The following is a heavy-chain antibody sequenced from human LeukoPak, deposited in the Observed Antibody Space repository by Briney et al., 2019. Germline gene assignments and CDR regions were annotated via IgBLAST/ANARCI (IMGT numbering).Heavy chain of an antibody. V-gene: IGHV3-53*01. CDR3: ARDLGGVAGIFDY. D-gene: IGHD6-19*01. CDR2: VYIGGTT. Sequence: GGSLRLSCAVSGLTVSSNYMSWVRQAPGKGLEWVSVVYIGGTTYYADSVKGRFTISRDNSKNTLYLQMDSLRAEDTAVYYCARDLGGVAGIFDYWGQGTLVTVSS. J-gene: IGHJ4*02. CDR1: GLTVSSNY.